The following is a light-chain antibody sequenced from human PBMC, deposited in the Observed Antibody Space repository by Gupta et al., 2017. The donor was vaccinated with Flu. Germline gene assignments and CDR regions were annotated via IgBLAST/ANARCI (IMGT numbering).Light chain of an antibody. J-gene: IGLJ2*01. V-gene: IGLV3-21*02. CDR1: DLGNKN. CDR2: DNG. CDR3: QVWDSTSDHVV. Sequence: SYDLTQSPSVSVAPGETATFSCGGDDLGNKNVHWYQQRPGLAPALVVFDNGARPSGIPERFSGSNSGNTATLTISRVEAGDEADYYCQVWDSTSDHVVFGGGTKLTVL.